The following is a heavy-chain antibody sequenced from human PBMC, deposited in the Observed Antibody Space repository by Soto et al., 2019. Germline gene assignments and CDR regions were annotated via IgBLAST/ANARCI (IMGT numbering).Heavy chain of an antibody. CDR3: ARDGPRYCSGGSCYFDY. CDR2: IWYDGSNK. CDR1: GFTFSSYG. V-gene: IGHV3-33*01. Sequence: QVQLVESGGGVVQPGRSLRLSCAASGFTFSSYGMHWVRQAPGKGLEWVAVIWYDGSNKYYADSVKGRFTISRDNSKNTLYLQMNSLGAEDTAVYYCARDGPRYCSGGSCYFDYWGQGTLVTVSS. D-gene: IGHD2-15*01. J-gene: IGHJ4*02.